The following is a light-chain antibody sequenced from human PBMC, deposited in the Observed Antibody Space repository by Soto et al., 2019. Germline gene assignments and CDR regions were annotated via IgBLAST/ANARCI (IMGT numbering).Light chain of an antibody. CDR2: GAS. V-gene: IGKV3-20*01. CDR3: QQYGSSPWT. Sequence: EIVLTQSPGTLSLSPGERATLSCRASQSVSSNDLAWYQQKPGQAPRLLIYGASSRATGIPDRFSGSGSGTDFTLTISRLDPEDFAVYYCQQYGSSPWTFGQGTKVEIK. CDR1: QSVSSND. J-gene: IGKJ1*01.